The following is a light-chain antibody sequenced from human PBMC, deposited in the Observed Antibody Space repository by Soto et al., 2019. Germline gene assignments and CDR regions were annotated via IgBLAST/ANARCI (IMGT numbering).Light chain of an antibody. CDR3: QQRSSWPRALT. V-gene: IGKV3-11*01. CDR1: QSVSSY. J-gene: IGKJ4*01. CDR2: DAS. Sequence: EIVLTQSPATLSLSPGERATLSCRDSQSVSSYLAWYQQKPGQAPRLLIYDASNRATGIPARFSGSGSGTDFTLTISSLEPEDFAVYYCQQRSSWPRALTFGGGTKVEIK.